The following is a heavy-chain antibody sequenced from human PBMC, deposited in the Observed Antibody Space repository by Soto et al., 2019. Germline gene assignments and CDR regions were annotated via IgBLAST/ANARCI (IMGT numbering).Heavy chain of an antibody. Sequence: SQTLSLTCAISGDSVSSNSAAWNWIRQSPSRGLEWLGRTYYRSKWYNDYAVSVKSRITINPDTSKNQFSLQLNSVTPEDTAVYYCARDLHCSSTSCYHNWFDPWGQGTLVTVSS. J-gene: IGHJ5*02. CDR1: GDSVSSNSAA. D-gene: IGHD2-2*01. V-gene: IGHV6-1*01. CDR3: ARDLHCSSTSCYHNWFDP. CDR2: TYYRSKWYN.